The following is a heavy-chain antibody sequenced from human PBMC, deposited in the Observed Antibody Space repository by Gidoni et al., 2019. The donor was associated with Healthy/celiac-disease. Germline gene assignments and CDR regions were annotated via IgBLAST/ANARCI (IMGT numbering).Heavy chain of an antibody. Sequence: TLSPTCAVSGGPISSSNWWSWVRQPPGKGLEWIGEIYHSGSTNYNPSLKSRVTISVDKSKNQFSLKLSSVTAADTAVYYCARSHGSGSYSPDWGQGTLVTVSS. CDR3: ARSHGSGSYSPD. V-gene: IGHV4-4*02. J-gene: IGHJ4*02. D-gene: IGHD3-10*01. CDR1: GGPISSSNW. CDR2: IYHSGST.